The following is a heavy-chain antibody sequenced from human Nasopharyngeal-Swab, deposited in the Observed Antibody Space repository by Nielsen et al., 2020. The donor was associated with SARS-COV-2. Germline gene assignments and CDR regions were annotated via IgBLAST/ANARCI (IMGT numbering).Heavy chain of an antibody. J-gene: IGHJ6*02. CDR3: ARDTRSSWYYYYGMDV. CDR1: GYTFTSYD. D-gene: IGHD6-13*01. CDR2: INTNTGNP. Sequence: ASVKVSCKASGYTFTSYDMNWVRQAPGQGLEWMGWINTNTGNPTYAQGFTGRFVLALDTSVSTAYLQISSLKAEDTAVYYCARDTRSSWYYYYGMDVWGQGTPVTVSS. V-gene: IGHV7-4-1*02.